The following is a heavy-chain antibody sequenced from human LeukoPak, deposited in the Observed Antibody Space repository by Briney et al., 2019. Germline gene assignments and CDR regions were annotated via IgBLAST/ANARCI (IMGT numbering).Heavy chain of an antibody. CDR2: IYHSGST. D-gene: IGHD3-22*01. Sequence: SQTLSLTCTVSGGSISSGGYYWSWIRQPPGKGLEWIRYIYHSGSTYYNPSLKSRVTISVDRSKNQFSLKLSSVTAADTAVYYCARGRTMIVVVTRLDIWGQGTMVTVSS. CDR3: ARGRTMIVVVTRLDI. J-gene: IGHJ3*02. V-gene: IGHV4-30-2*01. CDR1: GGSISSGGYY.